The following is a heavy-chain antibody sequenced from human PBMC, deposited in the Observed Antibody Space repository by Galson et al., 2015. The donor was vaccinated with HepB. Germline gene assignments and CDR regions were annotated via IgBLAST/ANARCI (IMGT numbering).Heavy chain of an antibody. D-gene: IGHD1-26*01. V-gene: IGHV1-18*01. Sequence: SVKVSCKASGYTFTSYGISWVRQAPGQGLEWMGWISASNGKTNDAQKLQGRVTMTTDTSTSTAYKELRSLRSDDTAVYYCARDQVGSYRYFDYWGQGTLVTVSS. CDR1: GYTFTSYG. J-gene: IGHJ4*02. CDR3: ARDQVGSYRYFDY. CDR2: ISASNGKT.